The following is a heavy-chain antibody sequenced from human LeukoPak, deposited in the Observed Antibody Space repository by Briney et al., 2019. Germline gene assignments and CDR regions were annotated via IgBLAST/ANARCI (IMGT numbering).Heavy chain of an antibody. Sequence: GGSLRLSCAASGFTFSAYAIHWVRQTPGKGLEWVALISHGGGKEHYAESVKGRFTISRDNSRNTVYLQMSSLRSDDTAIYYCAKTLDGFWPQFDFWGQGTLLTVSS. D-gene: IGHD5-24*01. CDR1: GFTFSAYA. CDR3: AKTLDGFWPQFDF. V-gene: IGHV3-30-3*01. J-gene: IGHJ4*02. CDR2: ISHGGGKE.